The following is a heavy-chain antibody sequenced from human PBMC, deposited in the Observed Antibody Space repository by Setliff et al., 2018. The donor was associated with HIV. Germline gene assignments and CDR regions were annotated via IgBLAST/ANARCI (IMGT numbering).Heavy chain of an antibody. CDR3: AREIYGGNSRPFDY. D-gene: IGHD4-17*01. Sequence: PSETLSLTCTVSGGSISSGSYYWSWIRQPAGKGLEWIGHIYTSGSTNYNPSLKSRVAISVDTSKNQLSLKLNSVTAADTAVYFCAREIYGGNSRPFDYWGQGTQVTVSS. CDR2: IYTSGST. CDR1: GGSISSGSYY. V-gene: IGHV4-61*09. J-gene: IGHJ4*02.